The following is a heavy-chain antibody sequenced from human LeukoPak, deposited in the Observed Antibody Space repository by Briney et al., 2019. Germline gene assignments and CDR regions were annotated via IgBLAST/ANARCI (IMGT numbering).Heavy chain of an antibody. J-gene: IGHJ4*02. CDR3: ARVAYCGGDCYYFDY. CDR2: INAGNGNT. Sequence: ASVKVSCKASGYTFTSYAMHWVRQAPGQRLEWMGWINAGNGNTKYSQKFRGRVTITRDTSASTAYMELSSLRSEDTAVYYCARVAYCGGDCYYFDYWGQGTLVTVSS. D-gene: IGHD2-21*02. CDR1: GYTFTSYA. V-gene: IGHV1-3*01.